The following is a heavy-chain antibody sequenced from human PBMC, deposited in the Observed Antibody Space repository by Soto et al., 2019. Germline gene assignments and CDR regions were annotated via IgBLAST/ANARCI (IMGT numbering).Heavy chain of an antibody. V-gene: IGHV3-30*03. D-gene: IGHD1-26*01. J-gene: IGHJ3*02. CDR3: ARSMGASDAFDI. Sequence: ASGFTFSSYGMHWVRQAPGKGLEWVAVISYDGSNKYYADSVKGRFTISRDNSKNTLYLQMNSLRAEDTAVYYCARSMGASDAFDIWGQGTMVTVS. CDR1: GFTFSSYG. CDR2: ISYDGSNK.